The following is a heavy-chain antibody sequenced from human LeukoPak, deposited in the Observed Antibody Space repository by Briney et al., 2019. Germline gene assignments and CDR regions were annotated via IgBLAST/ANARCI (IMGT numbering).Heavy chain of an antibody. CDR1: GFTFSNSW. V-gene: IGHV3-23*01. Sequence: GGSLRLSCAASGFTFSNSWMGWVRQAPGKGLEWVSAISGSGGSTYYADSVKGRFTISRDNSKNTLYLQMNSLRAEDTAVYYCAKGLAAAGDYYAFDIWGQGTMVTVSS. D-gene: IGHD6-13*01. J-gene: IGHJ3*02. CDR2: ISGSGGST. CDR3: AKGLAAAGDYYAFDI.